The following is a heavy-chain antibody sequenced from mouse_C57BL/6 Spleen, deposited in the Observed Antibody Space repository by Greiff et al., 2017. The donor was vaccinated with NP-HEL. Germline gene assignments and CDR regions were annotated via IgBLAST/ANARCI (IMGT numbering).Heavy chain of an antibody. CDR3: APGGYDYDVG. CDR1: GYTFTDYY. Sequence: EVQLQQSGPELVKPGASVKISCKASGYTFTDYYMNWVKQSHGKSLEWIGDINPNNGGTSYNQKFKGKATLTVDKSSSTAYMELRSLTSEDSAVYYCAPGGYDYDVGWGQGTLVTVSA. V-gene: IGHV1-26*01. CDR2: INPNNGGT. D-gene: IGHD2-4*01. J-gene: IGHJ3*02.